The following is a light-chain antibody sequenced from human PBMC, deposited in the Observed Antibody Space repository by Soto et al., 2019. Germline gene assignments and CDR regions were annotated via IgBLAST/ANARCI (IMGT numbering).Light chain of an antibody. Sequence: QPVLTQPPSASGTPGQRVTISCSESSSSIGSNYIYWYQQLPGTAPKLLIYRDSQRPSGVPDRFSGSKSGTSASLAISGLPSEDEADYYCAAWDDSLRGWMFGGGTKLTVL. J-gene: IGLJ3*02. CDR3: AAWDDSLRGWM. V-gene: IGLV1-47*01. CDR1: SSSIGSNY. CDR2: RDS.